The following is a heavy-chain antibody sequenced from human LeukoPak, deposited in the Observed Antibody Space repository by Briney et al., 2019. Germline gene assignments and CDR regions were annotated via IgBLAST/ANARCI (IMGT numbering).Heavy chain of an antibody. CDR2: IYYSGST. V-gene: IGHV4-59*12. Sequence: SETLSLTCTVSGGSISSYYWSWIRQPPGKGLEWIGYIYYSGSTYYNPSLKSRVTISVDTSKNQFSLKLSSVTAADTAVYYCAREERFSLDYWGQGTLVTVSS. CDR3: AREERFSLDY. J-gene: IGHJ4*02. CDR1: GGSISSYY. D-gene: IGHD3-3*01.